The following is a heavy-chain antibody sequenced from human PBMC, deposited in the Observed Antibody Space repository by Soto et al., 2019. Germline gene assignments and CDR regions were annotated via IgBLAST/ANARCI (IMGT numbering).Heavy chain of an antibody. D-gene: IGHD5-12*01. CDR2: INHSGST. Sequence: SETLSLTCAVCGGSFSGYYWSWIRQPPGKGLEWIGEINHSGSTNYNPSLKSRVTISVDTSKNQFSLKLSSVTAADTAVYYCARQDIVATIGVFDYWGQGTLVTVSS. J-gene: IGHJ4*02. CDR1: GGSFSGYY. CDR3: ARQDIVATIGVFDY. V-gene: IGHV4-34*01.